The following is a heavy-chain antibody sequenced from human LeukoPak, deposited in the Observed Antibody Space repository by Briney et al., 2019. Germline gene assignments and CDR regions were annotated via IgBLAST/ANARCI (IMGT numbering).Heavy chain of an antibody. CDR3: AKDNWNYRRFDP. CDR2: INHSGST. Sequence: PSETLSLTCAVYGGSFSGYYWSWIRQPPGKGLEWIGEINHSGSTNYNPSLKSRVTISVDTSKNQFSLKLSSVTAADTAVYYCAKDNWNYRRFDPWGQGTLVTVSS. V-gene: IGHV4-34*01. J-gene: IGHJ5*02. D-gene: IGHD1-7*01. CDR1: GGSFSGYY.